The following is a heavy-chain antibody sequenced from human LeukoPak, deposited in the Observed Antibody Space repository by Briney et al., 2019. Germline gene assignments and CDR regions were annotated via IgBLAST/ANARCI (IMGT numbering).Heavy chain of an antibody. Sequence: ASVKVSCKTSGYSFTDYYMHWVRQAPGQGLEWMGWINPNSGGTNYAQKFQGRVTMTRDTSISTAYMELSRLRSDDTAVYYCARDGRYSGYDPAAFDIWGQGTMVTVSS. CDR1: GYSFTDYY. J-gene: IGHJ3*02. V-gene: IGHV1-2*02. CDR2: INPNSGGT. CDR3: ARDGRYSGYDPAAFDI. D-gene: IGHD5-12*01.